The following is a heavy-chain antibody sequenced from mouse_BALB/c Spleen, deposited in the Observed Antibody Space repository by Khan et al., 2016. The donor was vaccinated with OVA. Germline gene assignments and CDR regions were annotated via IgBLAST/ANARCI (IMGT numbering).Heavy chain of an antibody. J-gene: IGHJ4*01. CDR1: GFTFSSYA. Sequence: EVQLQESGGGLVKPGGSLKLSCAASGFTFSSYAMSWVRQTPEKRLEWVASISSGGSTYYPESVKGRFTISRDNARNNLYLQMSSLRSEDTAMYYCARLYAMDYWGQGTSVTVSS. CDR3: ARLYAMDY. CDR2: ISSGGST. V-gene: IGHV5-6-5*01.